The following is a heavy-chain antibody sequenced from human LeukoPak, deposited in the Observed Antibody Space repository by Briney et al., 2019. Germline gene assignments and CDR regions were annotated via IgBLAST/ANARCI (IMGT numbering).Heavy chain of an antibody. CDR1: GYTFTAYH. CDR3: ARAKYSSSWYLDY. J-gene: IGHJ4*02. CDR2: INPNSGDT. V-gene: IGHV1-2*06. Sequence: ASVKVSCKASGYTFTAYHMHWVRQAPGQGLEWMGRINPNSGDTNYAQKFQGRVTMTRDTSISTAYMELSRLTSEDTAVYYCARAKYSSSWYLDYWGQGTLVTVSS. D-gene: IGHD6-13*01.